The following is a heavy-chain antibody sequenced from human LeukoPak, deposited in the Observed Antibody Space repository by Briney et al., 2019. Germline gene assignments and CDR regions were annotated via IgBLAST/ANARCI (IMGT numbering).Heavy chain of an antibody. CDR3: ARLEGYCSGGSCYSNYYMDV. J-gene: IGHJ6*03. D-gene: IGHD2-15*01. Sequence: ASVKVSCKASGYTFTGYYMHWVRQAPGQGLEWMGWINPNSGGTNYAQKFQGRVTMTRDTSISTAYMEPSRLRSDDTAVYYCARLEGYCSGGSCYSNYYMDVWGKGTTVTVSS. CDR1: GYTFTGYY. V-gene: IGHV1-2*02. CDR2: INPNSGGT.